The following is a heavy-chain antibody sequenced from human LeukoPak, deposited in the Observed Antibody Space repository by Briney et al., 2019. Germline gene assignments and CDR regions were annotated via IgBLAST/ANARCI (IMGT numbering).Heavy chain of an antibody. D-gene: IGHD1-26*01. J-gene: IGHJ4*02. CDR3: ARDVGPNTNDY. V-gene: IGHV3-7*01. CDR2: IKEDGSAE. CDR1: GFTFSISW. Sequence: PGGSLRLSCAASGFTFSISWMGWVRQAPEKGLEWVGCIKEDGSAEYYVDSVKGRFTISRDNARNSLYLQMHSLRVDDTGVYYCARDVGPNTNDYWGQGTLVTVSS.